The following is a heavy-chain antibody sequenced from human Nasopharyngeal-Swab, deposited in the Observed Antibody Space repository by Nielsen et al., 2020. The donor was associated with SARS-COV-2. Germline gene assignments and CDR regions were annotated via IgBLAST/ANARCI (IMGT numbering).Heavy chain of an antibody. CDR3: AKDSSGYYHYFDY. J-gene: IGHJ4*02. CDR1: GFTVSSNY. Sequence: GESLKISCAASGFTVSSNYMSWVRQAPGKGLEWVSVIYSGGSTYYADSVKGRFTISRDNSKNTLYLQMNSLRAEDTAVYYCAKDSSGYYHYFDYWGQGTLVTVSS. V-gene: IGHV3-53*01. CDR2: IYSGGST. D-gene: IGHD3-22*01.